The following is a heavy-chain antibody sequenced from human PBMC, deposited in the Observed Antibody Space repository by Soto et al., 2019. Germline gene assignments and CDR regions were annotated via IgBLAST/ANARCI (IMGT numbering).Heavy chain of an antibody. CDR3: AKEPPRGSGYDWDYFDY. D-gene: IGHD5-12*01. Sequence: GGSLRLSCAASGFTFSSYGMHWVRQAPGKGLEWVAVISYDGSNKYYADSVKGRFTISRDNSKNTLYLQMNSLRAEDTAVYYCAKEPPRGSGYDWDYFDYWGQGT. J-gene: IGHJ4*02. CDR2: ISYDGSNK. V-gene: IGHV3-30*18. CDR1: GFTFSSYG.